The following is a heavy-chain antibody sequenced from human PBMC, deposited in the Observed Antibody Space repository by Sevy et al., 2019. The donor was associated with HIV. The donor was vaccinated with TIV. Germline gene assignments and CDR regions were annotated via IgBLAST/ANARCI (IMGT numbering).Heavy chain of an antibody. CDR1: GFTFSSYS. CDR2: ISSSSSSI. V-gene: IGHV3-48*01. Sequence: GGSLRLSCAASGFTFSSYSMNWVRQAPRKGLEWVSSISSSSSSIYYADSVKGRFTSSRDNAKNSLYLQMDSLTAEDTAVYYCARGFCVSSSCSGSSWGQGPLVTVSS. D-gene: IGHD2-2*01. CDR3: ARGFCVSSSCSGSS. J-gene: IGHJ4*02.